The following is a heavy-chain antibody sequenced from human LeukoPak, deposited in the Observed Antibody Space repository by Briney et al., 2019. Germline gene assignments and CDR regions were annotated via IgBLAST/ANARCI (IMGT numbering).Heavy chain of an antibody. CDR2: ISWNSGSI. V-gene: IGHV3-9*01. J-gene: IGHJ6*02. Sequence: GGSLRLSCAASGFTFDDYAMHWVRQAPGKGLEWVSGISWNSGSIGYADSVKGRFTISRDNAKNSLYLQMNSLRAEDTALYYCARDHIGMDVWGQGTTVTVSS. CDR3: ARDHIGMDV. CDR1: GFTFDDYA.